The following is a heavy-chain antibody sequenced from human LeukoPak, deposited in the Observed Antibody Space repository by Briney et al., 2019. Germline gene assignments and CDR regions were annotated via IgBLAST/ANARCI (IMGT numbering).Heavy chain of an antibody. J-gene: IGHJ3*02. CDR1: GYSITSGYS. Sequence: PSETLSLTCTVSGYSITSGYSWGWIRQPPGKGLEWIGRIYHRGSPYYNPSLESRVTISVDTSKNQFSLKLSSVTAADTAVYYCAKSNGYGLIDIWGQGTMVTVSS. CDR3: AKSNGYGLIDI. V-gene: IGHV4-38-2*02. CDR2: IYHRGSP. D-gene: IGHD3-22*01.